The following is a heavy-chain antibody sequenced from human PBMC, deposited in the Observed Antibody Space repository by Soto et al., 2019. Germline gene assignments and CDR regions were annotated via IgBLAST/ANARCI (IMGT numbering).Heavy chain of an antibody. J-gene: IGHJ4*02. CDR3: APTPQLLNDYTLGY. V-gene: IGHV1-69*13. Sequence: SVKVSCKASGGTFSTYAINWVRQAPGQGLEWMGGIIPIFGTANYAQKFQGRVTITADESTSTAYMELSSLRSEDTAVYYCAPTPQLLNDYTLGYWGQGTLVTVS. CDR1: GGTFSTYA. D-gene: IGHD2-2*01. CDR2: IIPIFGTA.